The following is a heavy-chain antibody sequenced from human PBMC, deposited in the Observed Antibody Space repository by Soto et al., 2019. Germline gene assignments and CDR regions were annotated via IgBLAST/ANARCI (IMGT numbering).Heavy chain of an antibody. V-gene: IGHV1-18*01. CDR3: ARDRGGNNWFDP. Sequence: ASVKVSCKASGYTFTSYGISWVRQAPGQGLERMGWISAYNGNTNYAQKLQGRVTMTTDTSTSTAYMELRSLRSDDSAVYYCARDRGGNNWFDPWGQGTLVTVSS. CDR1: GYTFTSYG. D-gene: IGHD2-15*01. CDR2: ISAYNGNT. J-gene: IGHJ5*02.